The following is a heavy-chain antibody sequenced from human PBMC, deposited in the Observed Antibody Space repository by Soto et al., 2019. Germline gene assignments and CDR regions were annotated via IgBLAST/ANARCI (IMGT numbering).Heavy chain of an antibody. CDR2: INHSGST. CDR1: GGSFSGYY. CDR3: ARIRGATAIFYYYAMDV. V-gene: IGHV4-34*01. D-gene: IGHD5-18*01. Sequence: SETLSLTCAVFGGSFSGYYWSWIRQPPGKGLEWIGEINHSGSTNYSPSLKSRVSISVDTSKNQFSLKLSSVTAADTAMYYCARIRGATAIFYYYAMDVWGQGTTVTVSS. J-gene: IGHJ6*02.